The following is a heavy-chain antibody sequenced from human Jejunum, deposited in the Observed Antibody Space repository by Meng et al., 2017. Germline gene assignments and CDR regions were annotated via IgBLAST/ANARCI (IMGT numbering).Heavy chain of an antibody. Sequence: GESLKISCVASGFTFTSRCMHWVRQVPGKGLVWVSLINTDGTTTTYADSVKGRFTISRDNAKNTLYLQMNSLRDEDTAVYYCARDLNYGSKDYWGQGTLVTVSS. D-gene: IGHD3-10*01. V-gene: IGHV3-74*01. CDR2: INTDGTTT. J-gene: IGHJ4*02. CDR1: GFTFTSRC. CDR3: ARDLNYGSKDY.